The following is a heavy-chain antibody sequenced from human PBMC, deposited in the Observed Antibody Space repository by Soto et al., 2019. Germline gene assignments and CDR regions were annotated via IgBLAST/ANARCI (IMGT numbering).Heavy chain of an antibody. CDR1: GYTFTSYG. V-gene: IGHV1-18*04. Sequence: ASVKVSCKASGYTFTSYGISWVRQAPGQGLEWMGWISAYNGNTNYAQKLQGRVTMTTDTSTGTAYMELRSLRSDDTAVYYCARDRPSEYYYGSGSDYYGMDVWGQGTTVTVSS. J-gene: IGHJ6*02. CDR2: ISAYNGNT. D-gene: IGHD3-10*01. CDR3: ARDRPSEYYYGSGSDYYGMDV.